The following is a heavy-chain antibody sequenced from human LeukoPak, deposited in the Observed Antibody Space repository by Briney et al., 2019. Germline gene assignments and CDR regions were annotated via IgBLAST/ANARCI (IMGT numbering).Heavy chain of an antibody. J-gene: IGHJ4*02. CDR1: GGSISSSSYY. CDR2: IYYSGST. D-gene: IGHD6-19*01. V-gene: IGHV4-39*07. CDR3: ARGSWLVLHDY. Sequence: SETLSLTCTVSGGSISSSSYYWGWIRQPPGKGLEWIGSIYYSGSTYYNPSLKSRVTISVDTSKNQFSLKLSSVTAADTAVYYCARGSWLVLHDYWGQGTLVTVSS.